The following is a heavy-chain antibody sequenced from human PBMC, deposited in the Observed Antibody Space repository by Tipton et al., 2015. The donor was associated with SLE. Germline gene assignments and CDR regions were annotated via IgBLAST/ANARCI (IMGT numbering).Heavy chain of an antibody. Sequence: TLSLTCTVSGGSISSHYWSWIRQAPGKGLEWFGYIYYSGSTNYNPSLQSRVTISVDTSKNQFSLKLSSVTAADTAVYYCARASPMVRGVIPYYYYMDVWGKGTTVTVSS. CDR1: GGSISSHY. D-gene: IGHD3-10*01. J-gene: IGHJ6*03. CDR2: IYYSGST. CDR3: ARASPMVRGVIPYYYYMDV. V-gene: IGHV4-59*11.